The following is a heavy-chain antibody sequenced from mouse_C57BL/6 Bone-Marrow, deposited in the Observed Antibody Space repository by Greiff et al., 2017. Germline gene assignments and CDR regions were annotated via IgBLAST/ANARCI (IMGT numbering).Heavy chain of an antibody. CDR1: GYTFTDYY. CDR2: INPYNGGT. D-gene: IGHD1-1*01. V-gene: IGHV1-19*01. Sequence: EVQLQQSGPVLVKPGASVKMSCKASGYTFTDYYMNWVKQSHGKSLEWIGVINPYNGGTSYNQKFKGKATLTVDKSSSTAYMELNSLTSEDSAVYYCARRGGSSRAMDYWGQGTSVTVSS. CDR3: ARRGGSSRAMDY. J-gene: IGHJ4*01.